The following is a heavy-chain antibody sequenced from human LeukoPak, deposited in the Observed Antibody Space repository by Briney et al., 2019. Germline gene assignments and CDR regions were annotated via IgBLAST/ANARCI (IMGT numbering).Heavy chain of an antibody. D-gene: IGHD3-10*01. J-gene: IGHJ4*02. CDR1: GFTFNSYW. Sequence: PTGGSLRLSCAASGFTFNSYWMHWVRQAPGKGLVWVSRINTDGSVTNYADSVKGRFTISRDDAKNTLYPQMNSLRAEDTAVYYCARGDGSGSYRDTFDYWGQGTLVTVSS. V-gene: IGHV3-74*01. CDR2: INTDGSVT. CDR3: ARGDGSGSYRDTFDY.